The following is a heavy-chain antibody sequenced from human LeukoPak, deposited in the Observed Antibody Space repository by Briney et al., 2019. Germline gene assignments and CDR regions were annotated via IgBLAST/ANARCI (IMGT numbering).Heavy chain of an antibody. CDR2: VFYSGNT. J-gene: IGHJ3*01. Sequence: SETLSLTCTVSGGSISSFYWHWIRQPPGKGLEWVGYVFYSGNTNYNPSLGSRVTISEDTSKNQFSLNLNSLTAADTAVYYCARGLPGRDAFDVWGQGTVVTVSS. CDR1: GGSISSFY. CDR3: ARGLPGRDAFDV. V-gene: IGHV4-59*13. D-gene: IGHD3-16*01.